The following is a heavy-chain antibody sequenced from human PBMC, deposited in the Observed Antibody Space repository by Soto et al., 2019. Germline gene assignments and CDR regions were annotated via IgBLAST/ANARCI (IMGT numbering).Heavy chain of an antibody. D-gene: IGHD4-17*01. CDR2: ISYDGSNK. Sequence: GGSLRLSCAASGFTFSSYGMHWVRQAPGKGLEWVAVISYDGSNKYYADSVKGRFTISRDNSKNTLYLQMNSLRAEDTAVYYCEKDYRGGDFVAIFDYWGQGNLVTVSS. J-gene: IGHJ4*02. V-gene: IGHV3-30*18. CDR3: EKDYRGGDFVAIFDY. CDR1: GFTFSSYG.